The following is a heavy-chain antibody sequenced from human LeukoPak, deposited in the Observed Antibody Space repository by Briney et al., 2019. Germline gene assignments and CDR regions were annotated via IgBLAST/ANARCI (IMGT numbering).Heavy chain of an antibody. Sequence: PSETLSLTCAVYGGSFSGYYWSWIRQPPGKGLEWIGEIYHSGSTNYNPSLKSRVTISVDKSKNQFSLKLSSVTAADTAVYYCARGGPGRYYNWFDPWGQGTLVTVSS. J-gene: IGHJ5*02. CDR2: IYHSGST. V-gene: IGHV4-34*01. CDR3: ARGGPGRYYNWFDP. D-gene: IGHD1-14*01. CDR1: GGSFSGYY.